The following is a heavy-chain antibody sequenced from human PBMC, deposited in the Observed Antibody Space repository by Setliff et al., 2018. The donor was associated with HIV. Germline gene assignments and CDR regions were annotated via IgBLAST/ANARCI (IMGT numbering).Heavy chain of an antibody. J-gene: IGHJ4*02. CDR2: IYHSGST. CDR3: ATVSGYYWQYFDY. Sequence: SETLSLTCAVSGYSISSGYYWGWIRQPPGKGLEWIGHIYHSGSTSYNPSLKSRATISVDTSRNQFSLKLSSVTAADTAVYYCATVSGYYWQYFDYWGPGTLVTV. V-gene: IGHV4-38-2*01. D-gene: IGHD3-22*01. CDR1: GYSISSGYY.